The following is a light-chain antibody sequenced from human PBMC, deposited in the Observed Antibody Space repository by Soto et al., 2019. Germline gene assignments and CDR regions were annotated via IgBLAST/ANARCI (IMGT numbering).Light chain of an antibody. CDR2: DGS. CDR1: SSDVGGYTY. V-gene: IGLV2-23*03. J-gene: IGLJ1*01. Sequence: QSVLTQPASVSGSPGQSITISCAGTSSDVGGYTYVSWYQQHPGKAPKLMIYDGSNRPSGVSNRFSGSKSGNTASLTISGLQAEDEADYYCCSYAGSNTFVFGTGTKVTVL. CDR3: CSYAGSNTFV.